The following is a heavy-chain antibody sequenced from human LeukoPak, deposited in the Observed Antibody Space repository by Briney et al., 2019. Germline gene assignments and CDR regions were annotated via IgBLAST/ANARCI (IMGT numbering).Heavy chain of an antibody. D-gene: IGHD3/OR15-3a*01. Sequence: SETLSLTCTVSGGSISSGGYYWSWIRQPPGKGLEWIGYIYHSGSTYYNPSLKSRVTISVDRSKNQFSLKLSSVTAADTAVYYCARSGLGGTTPLDYWGQGTLVTVSS. CDR1: GGSISSGGYY. J-gene: IGHJ4*02. CDR2: IYHSGST. CDR3: ARSGLGGTTPLDY. V-gene: IGHV4-30-2*01.